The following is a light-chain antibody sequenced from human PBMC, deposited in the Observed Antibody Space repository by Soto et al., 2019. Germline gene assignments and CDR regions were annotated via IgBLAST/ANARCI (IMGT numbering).Light chain of an antibody. CDR1: QSVSNNY. CDR3: QQYNSYSLA. CDR2: GAS. V-gene: IGKV3-20*01. Sequence: EIVLTQSPGTLSLSPGERATLSCRASQSVSNNYLAWYQQKPGQAPRLLIYGASNRATGIPDRFSGSGSGTDFTLTISRLEPEDFATYYCQQYNSYSLAFGQGTKVDNK. J-gene: IGKJ1*01.